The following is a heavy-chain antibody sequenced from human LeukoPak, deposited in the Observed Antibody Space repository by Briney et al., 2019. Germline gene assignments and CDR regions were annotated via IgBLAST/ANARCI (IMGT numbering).Heavy chain of an antibody. V-gene: IGHV3-33*01. CDR2: IWYDGSNK. CDR3: ARDRWSSGWHANWFDP. J-gene: IGHJ5*02. Sequence: PGGSLRLSCAASGFTFSSYGMHWVRQAPGKGLEWVAVIWYDGSNKYYADSVKGRFTISRDNSKNTLYLQMNSLRAEDTAVYYCARDRWSSGWHANWFDPWGQGTLVTVSS. D-gene: IGHD6-19*01. CDR1: GFTFSSYG.